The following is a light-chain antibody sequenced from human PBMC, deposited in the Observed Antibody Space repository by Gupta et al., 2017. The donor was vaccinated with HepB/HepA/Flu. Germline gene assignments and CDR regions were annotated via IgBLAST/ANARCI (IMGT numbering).Light chain of an antibody. Sequence: EIVLTQSSSTLSLSSGERTTLSCRARQNVNNYLGWYQQKPGQVPSLLIYDASKRATGVPARFSGSGSGTDFTLTISSLEPEDFAVYYCQQRHSWPCTFGQGTKLEI. CDR1: QNVNNY. CDR3: QQRHSWPCT. V-gene: IGKV3-11*01. CDR2: DAS. J-gene: IGKJ2*02.